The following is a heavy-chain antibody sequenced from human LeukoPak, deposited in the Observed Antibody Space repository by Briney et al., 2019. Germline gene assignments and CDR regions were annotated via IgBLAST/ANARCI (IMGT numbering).Heavy chain of an antibody. J-gene: IGHJ4*02. CDR2: ISGSGGST. CDR3: AKDRDIVVVVAATPYDY. D-gene: IGHD2-15*01. CDR1: GFPFSSYA. Sequence: QPGGSLRLSCAASGFPFSSYAMSWVRQAPGKGLEWVSAISGSGGSTYYADSVKGRFTISRDNSKNTLYLQMNSLRAEDTAVYYCAKDRDIVVVVAATPYDYWGQGTLVTVSS. V-gene: IGHV3-23*01.